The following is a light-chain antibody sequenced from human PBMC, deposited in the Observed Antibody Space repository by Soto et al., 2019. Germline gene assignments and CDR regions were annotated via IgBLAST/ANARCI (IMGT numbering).Light chain of an antibody. CDR1: QSVSSKY. CDR3: QQYGSSPPWT. CDR2: GTS. V-gene: IGKV3-20*01. Sequence: EIVLTQSPGTLSLSPGEGATLSCRASQSVSSKYLAWYQQKPGQAPRVLIYGTSIRASGVPERFSGGGSGTDFTLTITRLEPEDFAVYYCQQYGSSPPWTFGQGTKVEIK. J-gene: IGKJ1*01.